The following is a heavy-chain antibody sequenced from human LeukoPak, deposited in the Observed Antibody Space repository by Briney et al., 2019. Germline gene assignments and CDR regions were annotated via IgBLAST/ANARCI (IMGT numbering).Heavy chain of an antibody. CDR1: GGSFSGYY. J-gene: IGHJ4*02. CDR2: INHSGST. V-gene: IGHV4-34*01. Sequence: ETLSLTCAVYGGSFSGYYWSWIRQPPGKGLEWIGEINHSGSTNYNPSLKSRVTISVDTSKNQFSLKLSSVTAADTAVYYCARAIYGSGSYTPRFDYWGQGTLVTVSS. D-gene: IGHD3-10*01. CDR3: ARAIYGSGSYTPRFDY.